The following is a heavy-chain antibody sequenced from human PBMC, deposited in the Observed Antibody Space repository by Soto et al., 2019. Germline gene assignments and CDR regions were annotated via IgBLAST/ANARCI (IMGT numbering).Heavy chain of an antibody. V-gene: IGHV4-39*01. J-gene: IGHJ4*02. Sequence: QLQLQESGPGLVKPSETLSLTCTVSGGSISSSSYYWGWIRQPPGKGLEWIGSIYYSGSTYYNPSLNSRVTISVDTSNNQFSLKLSSGTAADTAVYYCATYNRARGAFDYWGQGTLVTVSS. D-gene: IGHD1-1*01. CDR3: ATYNRARGAFDY. CDR2: IYYSGST. CDR1: GGSISSSSYY.